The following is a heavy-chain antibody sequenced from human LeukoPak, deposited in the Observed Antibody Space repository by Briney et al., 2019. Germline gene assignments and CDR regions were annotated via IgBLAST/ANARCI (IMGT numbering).Heavy chain of an antibody. CDR2: IYSGGST. J-gene: IGHJ4*02. Sequence: GGSLRLSCAASGFTVSSNYMSWVRQAPGKGLEWVSVIYSGGSTYYADSVKGRFTISRDNSKNTLYLQMNSLRAEDTAVYYCASHSSGWYVRGYYFDYWGQGTLVTVSS. V-gene: IGHV3-53*01. D-gene: IGHD6-19*01. CDR3: ASHSSGWYVRGYYFDY. CDR1: GFTVSSNY.